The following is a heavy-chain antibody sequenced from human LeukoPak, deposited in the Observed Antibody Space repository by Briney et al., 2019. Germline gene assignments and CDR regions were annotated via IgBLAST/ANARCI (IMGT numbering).Heavy chain of an antibody. CDR1: GFTFSSYG. Sequence: PGGSLRLSCAASGFTFSSYGMHWVRQAPGKGLEWVAVISYDGSNKYYADSVKGRFTISRDNSKNTLYLQMNSLRAEDTAVYYCAKAPEGRRSYCSSTSCYLLPAAAPDRGLHYFDYWGQGTLVTVSS. J-gene: IGHJ4*02. V-gene: IGHV3-30*18. CDR2: ISYDGSNK. CDR3: AKAPEGRRSYCSSTSCYLLPAAAPDRGLHYFDY. D-gene: IGHD2-2*01.